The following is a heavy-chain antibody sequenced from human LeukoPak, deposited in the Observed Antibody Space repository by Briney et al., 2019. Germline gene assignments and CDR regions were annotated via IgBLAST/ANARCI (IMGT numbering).Heavy chain of an antibody. V-gene: IGHV1-2*02. CDR2: INPNSGGT. J-gene: IGHJ4*02. Sequence: ASVKVSCKASGYTFNGYYIHWVRQAPGQGLEWMGWINPNSGGTNYAQKFQGRVTMIRDTSISTAYMELSRLRFEDTAVYYCATASNIAVAGTGVDYWGQGTLVTVSS. CDR3: ATASNIAVAGTGVDY. D-gene: IGHD6-19*01. CDR1: GYTFNGYY.